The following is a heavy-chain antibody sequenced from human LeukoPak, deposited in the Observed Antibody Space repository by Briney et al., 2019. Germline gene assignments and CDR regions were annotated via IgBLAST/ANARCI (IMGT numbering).Heavy chain of an antibody. D-gene: IGHD6-19*01. CDR3: AKDKGAHDSSGWYWDAFDI. Sequence: HPGGSPRLSCAASGFTFSSYGMHWVRQAPGKGLEWVAVIWYDGSNKYYADSVKGRFTISRDNSKNTLYLQMNSLRAEDTAVYYCAKDKGAHDSSGWYWDAFDIWGQGTMVTVSS. V-gene: IGHV3-33*06. CDR1: GFTFSSYG. J-gene: IGHJ3*02. CDR2: IWYDGSNK.